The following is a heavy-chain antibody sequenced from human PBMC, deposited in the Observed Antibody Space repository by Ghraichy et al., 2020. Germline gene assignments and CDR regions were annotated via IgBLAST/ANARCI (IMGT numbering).Heavy chain of an antibody. CDR2: IGSGGLSTQYAET. CDR3: VKVVPRRQSWLGYVDY. CDR1: GFTFRTSA. D-gene: IGHD5-18*01. Sequence: GGSLRLSCSASGFTFRTSALYWVRQAPGKGLEYVSAIGSGGLSTQYAETYYADSVKGRFAISRDNSKNTLYLQMSNLRPEDTAMYYCVKVVPRRQSWLGYVDYWGQGTLVTVSS. J-gene: IGHJ4*02. V-gene: IGHV3-64D*06.